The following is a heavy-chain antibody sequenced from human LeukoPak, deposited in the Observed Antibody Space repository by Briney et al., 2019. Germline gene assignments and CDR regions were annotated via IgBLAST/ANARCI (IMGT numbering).Heavy chain of an antibody. J-gene: IGHJ4*02. CDR2: IYYSGST. D-gene: IGHD3-16*01. CDR1: GGSISSYY. V-gene: IGHV4-59*01. Sequence: SETLSLTCTVSGGSISSYYWSWIRQPPGKGLEWIGYIYYSGSTNYNPSLKSRVTISVDTSKNQFSLKLSSVTAADTAVYYCARDRNLGYRDYWGQGTLVTVSS. CDR3: ARDRNLGYRDY.